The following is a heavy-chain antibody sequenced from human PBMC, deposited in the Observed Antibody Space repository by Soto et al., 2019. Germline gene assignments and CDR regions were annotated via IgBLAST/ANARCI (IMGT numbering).Heavy chain of an antibody. CDR1: GFTFSSYA. CDR3: AKVFLSYYYDSSGYYGELDY. Sequence: AGGSLRLSCVASGFTFSSYAMSWVRQAPGKGLEWVSAISGSGGSTYYADSVKGRFTISRDNSKNTLYLQMNSLRAEDTAVYYCAKVFLSYYYDSSGYYGELDYWGQGTLVTVSS. V-gene: IGHV3-23*01. J-gene: IGHJ4*02. CDR2: ISGSGGST. D-gene: IGHD3-22*01.